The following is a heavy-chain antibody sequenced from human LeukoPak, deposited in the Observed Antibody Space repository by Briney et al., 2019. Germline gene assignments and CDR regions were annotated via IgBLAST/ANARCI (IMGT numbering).Heavy chain of an antibody. CDR1: GGTFSSYA. D-gene: IGHD2-2*01. CDR2: LISIFGKV. Sequence: SSVKVSCKACGGTFSSYAINGVRQAPGQGLEGMGGLISIFGKVNYAQKFQGRVTITADESTSTAYMELSSLRSEGTAVYYCAREGVGGTLKYQLLKYWFDPWGQGTLVTVSS. CDR3: AREGVGGTLKYQLLKYWFDP. V-gene: IGHV1-69*13. J-gene: IGHJ5*02.